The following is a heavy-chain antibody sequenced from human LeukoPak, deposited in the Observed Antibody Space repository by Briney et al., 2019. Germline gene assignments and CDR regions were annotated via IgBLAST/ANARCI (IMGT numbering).Heavy chain of an antibody. J-gene: IGHJ4*02. D-gene: IGHD6-13*01. CDR1: GGSISSYY. CDR3: ARHSEQQLDFDY. Sequence: PSETLSLTCTVSGGSISSYYWSWIRQPPGKGLEWIGYIYYSGSTNYNPSLKSRVTISVDTSKNQFSLKLSSVTAADTAVYYCARHSEQQLDFDYWGQGTLVTVSS. V-gene: IGHV4-59*08. CDR2: IYYSGST.